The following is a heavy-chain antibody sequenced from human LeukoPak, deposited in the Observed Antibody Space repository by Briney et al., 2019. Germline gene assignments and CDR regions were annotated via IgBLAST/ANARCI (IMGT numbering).Heavy chain of an antibody. CDR3: ARHQSGRRYDALDV. D-gene: IGHD3-3*01. V-gene: IGHV5-51*01. J-gene: IGHJ3*01. Sequence: GGXXKISCKTSGYRFTTYWIEWVRPMTGKGLEWMGIIYPGESDTTDSPSFQGKVTISVDKSTRTAYLKWTSRKAAETAMYYCARHQSGRRYDALDVWGQGTMVTVSS. CDR1: GYRFTTYW. CDR2: IYPGESDT.